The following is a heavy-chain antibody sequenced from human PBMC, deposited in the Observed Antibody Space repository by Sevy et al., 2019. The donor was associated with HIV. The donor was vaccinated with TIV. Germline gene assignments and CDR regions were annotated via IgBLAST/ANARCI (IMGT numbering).Heavy chain of an antibody. CDR3: AKAYCSAGSCYSLEH. CDR1: GYTFTSYR. V-gene: IGHV1-18*01. J-gene: IGHJ4*02. Sequence: ASVKVSCKASGYTFTSYRIYWVRQAPGQGFEWMGWISALNGDTNCVPSLQGRVTMITDTSTTTAYMELRSLRSDDTAVYHCAKAYCSAGSCYSLEHWGQGTLVTVSS. CDR2: ISALNGDT. D-gene: IGHD2-15*01.